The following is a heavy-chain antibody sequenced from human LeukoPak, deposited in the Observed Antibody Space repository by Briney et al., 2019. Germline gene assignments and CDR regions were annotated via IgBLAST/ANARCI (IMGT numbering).Heavy chain of an antibody. Sequence: PGGSLRLSCATSGFTSTTYWISWVRQAPGKGLEWVANIKQDGSEKYYVDSVKGRFTISRDNAKNSLYLQVNSLRVEDTALYYCAREGRYDFNYYMDVWGKGTTVIVSS. J-gene: IGHJ6*03. CDR3: AREGRYDFNYYMDV. V-gene: IGHV3-7*03. CDR2: IKQDGSEK. CDR1: GFTSTTYW.